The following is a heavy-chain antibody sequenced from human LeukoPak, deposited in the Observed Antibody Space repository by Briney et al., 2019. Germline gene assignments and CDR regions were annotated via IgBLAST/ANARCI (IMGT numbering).Heavy chain of an antibody. V-gene: IGHV1-18*01. D-gene: IGHD2-2*01. CDR2: ISAYNGNT. J-gene: IGHJ4*02. CDR3: ARDWVVVPAARGYFDY. Sequence: ASVKVSCKASGYTFTSYGISWVRQAPGQGPEWMGWISAYNGNTNYAQKLQGRVTMTTDTSTSTAYMELRSLRSDDTAVYYCARDWVVVPAARGYFDYWGQGTLVTVSS. CDR1: GYTFTSYG.